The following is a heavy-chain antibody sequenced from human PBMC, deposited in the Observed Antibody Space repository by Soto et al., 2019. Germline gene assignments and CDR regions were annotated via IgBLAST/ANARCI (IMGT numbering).Heavy chain of an antibody. CDR2: ISYDGSNK. CDR1: GFTFSGYG. D-gene: IGHD4-17*01. Sequence: QVQLVESGGGVVQPRRSLRLSCAASGFTFSGYGMHWVRQAPGKGLEWVAVISYDGSNKYYADSVKGRLTISRDNSQNTLYLQMNSLRAEDTAVYYCAKGDYGGNSHTFDIWGQGTMVTVSS. J-gene: IGHJ3*02. CDR3: AKGDYGGNSHTFDI. V-gene: IGHV3-30*18.